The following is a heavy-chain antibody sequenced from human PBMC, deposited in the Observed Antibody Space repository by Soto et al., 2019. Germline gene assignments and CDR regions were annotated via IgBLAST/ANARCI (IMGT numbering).Heavy chain of an antibody. CDR1: GGTFSKSG. J-gene: IGHJ2*01. CDR2: IMPTSGRP. Sequence: QVQLVQSGAEVKKPGSSVKVSCKASGGTFSKSGISWVRQAPGQGLECMGVIMPTSGRPDYAQKFQGRVIITAAEATSTAYMERSGPTSEDTAVNYWARTTRTGHSPPRGFVDLWGRGTLVTVSS. D-gene: IGHD1-1*01. CDR3: ARTTRTGHSPPRGFVDL. V-gene: IGHV1-69*01.